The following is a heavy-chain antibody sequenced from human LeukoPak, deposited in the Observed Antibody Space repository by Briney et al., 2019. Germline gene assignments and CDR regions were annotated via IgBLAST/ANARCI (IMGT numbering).Heavy chain of an antibody. Sequence: GGSLRLSCAASGFTFSSSAMSWVRQAPGKGLEWVSSISGSGSGGSTYYADSVKGRFTISRDNSKNTLYLQMNSLRAEDTAVYYCAKSGYNRFDYWGQGTLVPVSS. V-gene: IGHV3-23*01. CDR1: GFTFSSSA. CDR3: AKSGYNRFDY. CDR2: ISGSGSGGST. J-gene: IGHJ4*02. D-gene: IGHD5-24*01.